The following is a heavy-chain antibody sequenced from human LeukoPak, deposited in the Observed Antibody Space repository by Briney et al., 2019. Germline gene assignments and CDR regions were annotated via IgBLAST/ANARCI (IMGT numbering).Heavy chain of an antibody. V-gene: IGHV3-33*06. CDR1: GFTFSSYG. J-gene: IGHJ4*02. D-gene: IGHD6-13*01. CDR2: IWYDGSNK. Sequence: GRSLRLSCAASGFTFSSYGMHWVRQAPGKGLEWVAVIWYDGSNKYYADSVKGRFTISRDNSKSTLYLQMNSLRAEDTAVYYCAKDIAAAGTSERNDYWGQGTLVTVSS. CDR3: AKDIAAAGTSERNDY.